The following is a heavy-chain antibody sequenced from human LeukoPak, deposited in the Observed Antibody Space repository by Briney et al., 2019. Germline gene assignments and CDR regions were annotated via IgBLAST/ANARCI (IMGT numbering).Heavy chain of an antibody. CDR2: ISAYNGNT. V-gene: IGHV1-18*01. Sequence: GASVKVSCKASGYTFTSYGISWVRQAPGQGLEWMGWISAYNGNTNYAQKLQGRVTMTTDTSTSTAYMELRSLRSDDTAVYYCARACSSTSCYTAWFDPWGQGTLVTVFS. J-gene: IGHJ5*02. CDR1: GYTFTSYG. CDR3: ARACSSTSCYTAWFDP. D-gene: IGHD2-2*02.